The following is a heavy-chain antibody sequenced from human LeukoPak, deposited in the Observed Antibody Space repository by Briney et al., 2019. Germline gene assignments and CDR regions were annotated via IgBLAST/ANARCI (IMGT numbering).Heavy chain of an antibody. J-gene: IGHJ3*02. D-gene: IGHD3-22*01. CDR1: GYTFTSYD. Sequence: GASVKVSCKASGYTFTSYDINWVRQATGQGLEWMGWMNPNSGNTGYAQKFQGRVTMTTDTSTSTAYMELRSLRSDDTAVYYCARDSHYYDSSGYDAFDIWGQGTMVTVSS. CDR3: ARDSHYYDSSGYDAFDI. V-gene: IGHV1-8*02. CDR2: MNPNSGNT.